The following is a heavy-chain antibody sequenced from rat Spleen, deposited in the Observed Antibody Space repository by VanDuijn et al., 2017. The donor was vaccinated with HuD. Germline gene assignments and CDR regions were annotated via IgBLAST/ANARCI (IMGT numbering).Heavy chain of an antibody. V-gene: IGHV2-63*01. CDR3: TRDGTTGIFAYVIDA. D-gene: IGHD1-9*01. CDR2: MRHNGDT. CDR1: GFSLTSYS. J-gene: IGHJ4*01. Sequence: QVQLMESGPGLVQPSETLSLTCTVSGFSLTSYSVHWVRQPPGKGLEWMGRMRHNGDTSYNSGLRSRLSISRDTSKNQVFLKMNSLQTDDTGTYYCTRDGTTGIFAYVIDAWGQGASVTVSS.